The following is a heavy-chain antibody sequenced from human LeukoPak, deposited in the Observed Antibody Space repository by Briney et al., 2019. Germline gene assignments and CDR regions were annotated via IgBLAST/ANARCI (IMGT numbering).Heavy chain of an antibody. J-gene: IGHJ6*04. CDR2: IYYSGST. V-gene: IGHV4-59*01. CDR3: ARGLTVAGANYFYYGMDV. CDR1: GGSISCYY. Sequence: SETLSLTCTVSGGSISCYYWSWIRQPPGKGLEWIGYIYYSGSTNYNPSLRSRVTISVDTSKNQFSLNLSSVTAADTAVYYCARGLTVAGANYFYYGMDVWGKGTTVTVSS. D-gene: IGHD6-19*01.